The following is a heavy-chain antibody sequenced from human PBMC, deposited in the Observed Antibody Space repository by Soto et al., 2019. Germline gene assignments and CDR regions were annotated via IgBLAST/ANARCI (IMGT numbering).Heavy chain of an antibody. Sequence: DEQLVESGGGSLQPGGSVRLSCAASGFSFRNYGMTWVRQSPGKGLEWVSLISSGGGSTDYADSVKGRFTISTDNSQNMLFLQMTGLRGNETALYYCAKLKSGLGRLYGMDALGQGTMVTVSS. D-gene: IGHD2-21*01. J-gene: IGHJ6*02. CDR1: GFSFRNYG. V-gene: IGHV3-23*04. CDR3: AKLKSGLGRLYGMDA. CDR2: ISSGGGST.